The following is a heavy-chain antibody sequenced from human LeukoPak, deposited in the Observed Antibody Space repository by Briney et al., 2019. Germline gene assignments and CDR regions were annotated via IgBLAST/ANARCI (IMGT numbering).Heavy chain of an antibody. CDR2: ISSSSFI. CDR3: AKNRKSSSSDFDY. J-gene: IGHJ4*02. V-gene: IGHV3-21*06. D-gene: IGHD6-6*01. CDR1: GFTFSIHS. Sequence: GGSLRLSCAPSGFTFSIHSLNWVRQAPGKGLEWVSSISSSSFISYADSVKGRFTISRDNAKNSLYLQMNSLRAEDTAVYYCAKNRKSSSSDFDYWGQGTLVTVSS.